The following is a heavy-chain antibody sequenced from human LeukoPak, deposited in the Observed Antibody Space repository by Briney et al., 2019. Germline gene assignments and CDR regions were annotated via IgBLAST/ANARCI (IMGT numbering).Heavy chain of an antibody. Sequence: SETLSLTCTVSGGSISSYYWSWIRQPPGKGLEWIGYIYYSGSTNYNPSLKSRVTISVDTSKDQFSLKLSSVTAADTAVYYCARHRAGPFSSSGYYGAFDIWGQGTMVTVSS. D-gene: IGHD3-22*01. CDR3: ARHRAGPFSSSGYYGAFDI. CDR1: GGSISSYY. CDR2: IYYSGST. V-gene: IGHV4-59*08. J-gene: IGHJ3*02.